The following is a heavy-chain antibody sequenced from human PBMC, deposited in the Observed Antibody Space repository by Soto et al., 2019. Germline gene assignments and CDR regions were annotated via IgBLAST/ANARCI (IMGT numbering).Heavy chain of an antibody. CDR3: ARGAVYGDDTVEGYFDY. D-gene: IGHD4-17*01. CDR1: GFIISIYR. Sequence: GGSLRLSFLSSGFIISIYRLNRVRQAPGSGLEWLSLSSSDLTTKFYADSGRGRFTISRDNAKKSVFLQMNSLTAEDTAVYYCARGAVYGDDTVEGYFDYWRQ. CDR2: SSSDLTTK. V-gene: IGHV3-48*01. J-gene: IGHJ4*02.